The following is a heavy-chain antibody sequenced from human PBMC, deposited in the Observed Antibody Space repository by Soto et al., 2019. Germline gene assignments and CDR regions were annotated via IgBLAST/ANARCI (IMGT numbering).Heavy chain of an antibody. CDR1: GFTFSNAW. Sequence: GGSLRLSCAASGFTFSNAWMSWVRQAPGKGLEWVGRIKSKTDGGTTDYAAPVKGRFTISRDDSKNTLYLQMNSLKTEDTAVYYCMSLGYCSGGSCYSLDYYYGMDVWGQGTTVTVSS. V-gene: IGHV3-15*01. CDR3: MSLGYCSGGSCYSLDYYYGMDV. D-gene: IGHD2-15*01. CDR2: IKSKTDGGTT. J-gene: IGHJ6*02.